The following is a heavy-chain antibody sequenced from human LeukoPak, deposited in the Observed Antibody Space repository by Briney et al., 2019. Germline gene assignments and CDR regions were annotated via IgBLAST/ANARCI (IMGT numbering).Heavy chain of an antibody. V-gene: IGHV3-53*01. CDR2: IYSGGST. D-gene: IGHD4-17*01. CDR1: GFTVSSNY. J-gene: IGHJ3*02. Sequence: GGSLRLSCAASGFTVSSNYMSWVRQAPGKGLEWVSVIYSGGSTYYADSVKGRFTISRDNSKNTLYLQMNSLRAEDTAVYYCARSEVNDYGDFHDAFDIWGQGTMVTVSS. CDR3: ARSEVNDYGDFHDAFDI.